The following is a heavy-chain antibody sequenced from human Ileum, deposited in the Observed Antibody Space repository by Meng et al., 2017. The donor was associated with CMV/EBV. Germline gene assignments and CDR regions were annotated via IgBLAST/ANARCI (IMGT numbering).Heavy chain of an antibody. Sequence: QAELVQSGVEVKRPGAPVKVSCKASGYTFNAYHVHWVRQAPGQGLEWMGWINPNSGGTKHAQKFRGRVTLTRDTSISTVYMDLTTITSDDTAVYYCARPYTSGWSNWFDPWGQGTLVTVSS. CDR3: ARPYTSGWSNWFDP. CDR1: GYTFNAYH. CDR2: INPNSGGT. V-gene: IGHV1-2*02. D-gene: IGHD6-19*01. J-gene: IGHJ5*02.